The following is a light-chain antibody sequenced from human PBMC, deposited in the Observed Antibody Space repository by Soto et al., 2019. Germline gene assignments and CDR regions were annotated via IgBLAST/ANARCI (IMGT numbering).Light chain of an antibody. V-gene: IGKV3-15*01. J-gene: IGKJ4*01. CDR2: GAS. Sequence: EIVMTQSPGTLSVSPGERATLSCRASQSVSRSLAWYRQKPGQAPSLLIYGASTRAPGIPARFSGSGSGTEFTLTISSLQSEDFAVYYCQQYTDWLTFGGGTKVEIK. CDR3: QQYTDWLT. CDR1: QSVSRS.